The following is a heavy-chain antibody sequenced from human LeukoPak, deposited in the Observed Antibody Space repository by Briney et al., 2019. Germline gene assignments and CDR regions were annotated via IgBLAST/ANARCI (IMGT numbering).Heavy chain of an antibody. Sequence: PSETLSLTCSVSGYSIRSGYQWGWVRQAPGKGLEWIGSINYSGRTYDNPSLKSRVTISIDTSKNQIFLKLRSTTAADTAHYYCARAEINDYNRYWGQGILVIVSS. D-gene: IGHD4-11*01. CDR3: ARAEINDYNRY. J-gene: IGHJ4*02. V-gene: IGHV4-38-2*01. CDR1: GYSIRSGYQ. CDR2: INYSGRT.